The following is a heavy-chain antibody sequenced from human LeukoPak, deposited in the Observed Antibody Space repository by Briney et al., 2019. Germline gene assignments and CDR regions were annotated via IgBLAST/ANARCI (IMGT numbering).Heavy chain of an antibody. Sequence: SETLSLTCTVSGGSISSGGYYWSWIRQHPGKGLEWIGYIYYSGSTYYNPSLKSRVTISVDTSKNQFPLKLSSVTAADTAVYYCARLAPPPYYYDSSGYGWGFDPWGQGTLVTVSS. CDR1: GGSISSGGYY. CDR3: ARLAPPPYYYDSSGYGWGFDP. J-gene: IGHJ5*02. D-gene: IGHD3-22*01. V-gene: IGHV4-31*03. CDR2: IYYSGST.